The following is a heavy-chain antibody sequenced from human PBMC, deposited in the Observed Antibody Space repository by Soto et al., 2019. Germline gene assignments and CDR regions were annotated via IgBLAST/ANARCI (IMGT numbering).Heavy chain of an antibody. J-gene: IGHJ4*02. CDR1: GFTFSSYG. V-gene: IGHV3-30*18. Sequence: QVQLVESGGGVVQPGRSLRLSCAASGFTFSSYGMHWVRQAPGKGLEWVAVISYDGSNKYYADSVKGRFTISRDNSKNTLYLQMNSLRAEDTAVYYCAKGSGVAAAVAGDYFDYWGQGTLVTVSS. CDR3: AKGSGVAAAVAGDYFDY. D-gene: IGHD6-13*01. CDR2: ISYDGSNK.